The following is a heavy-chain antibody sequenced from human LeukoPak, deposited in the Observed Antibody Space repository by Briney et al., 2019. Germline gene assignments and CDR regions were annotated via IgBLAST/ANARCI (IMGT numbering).Heavy chain of an antibody. CDR2: INPNSGGT. CDR3: AREYYDFWSGYLGP. Sequence: ASVKVSCKASGYTFTGYYMHWVRQPPRQGLEWMGWINPNSGGTNYAQKFQGRVTMTRDTSISTAYMELSRLRSDDTAVYYCAREYYDFWSGYLGPWGQGTLVTVSS. CDR1: GYTFTGYY. D-gene: IGHD3-3*01. J-gene: IGHJ5*02. V-gene: IGHV1-2*02.